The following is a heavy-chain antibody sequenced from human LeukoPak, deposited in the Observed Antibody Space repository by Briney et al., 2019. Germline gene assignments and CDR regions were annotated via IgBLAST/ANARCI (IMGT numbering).Heavy chain of an antibody. CDR3: AKEPSQGIAAARSFDY. J-gene: IGHJ4*02. CDR1: GFTFSSYG. Sequence: GGSLRLSCAASGFTFSSYGMHWVRQAPGKGLEWVAVISYDGSNKYYADSVKGRFTISRDNAKNSLYLQMNSLRAEDTALYYCAKEPSQGIAAARSFDYWGQGTLVTVSS. D-gene: IGHD6-13*01. CDR2: ISYDGSNK. V-gene: IGHV3-30*18.